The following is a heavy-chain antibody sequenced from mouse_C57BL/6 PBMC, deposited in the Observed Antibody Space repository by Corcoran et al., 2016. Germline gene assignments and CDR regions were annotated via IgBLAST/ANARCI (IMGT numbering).Heavy chain of an antibody. CDR1: GYTFTDYY. V-gene: IGHV1-26*01. CDR2: INPNNGGT. J-gene: IGHJ4*01. Sequence: EVQLQQSGPELVKPRASVKISCKASGYTFTDYYMNWVKQSHGKSLEWIGDINPNNGGTSYNQKFKGKATLTVDKSSSTAYMELRSLTSEDSAVYYCARRYYGSRNYAMDYWGQGTSVTVSS. CDR3: ARRYYGSRNYAMDY. D-gene: IGHD1-1*01.